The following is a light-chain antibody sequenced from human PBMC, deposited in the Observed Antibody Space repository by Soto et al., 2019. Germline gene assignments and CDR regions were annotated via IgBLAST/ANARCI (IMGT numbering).Light chain of an antibody. CDR2: EVN. Sequence: QSALTQPPSASGSPGQSVTISCTGTSSTVGDYNYVSWYQHHPDKAPKLVIYEVNKRPSGVPDRFSGSKSGNTASLTVSGLQAEDEADYYCAAWDDSLSGWMFGGGTKLTVL. CDR1: SSTVGDYNY. V-gene: IGLV2-8*01. CDR3: AAWDDSLSGWM. J-gene: IGLJ3*02.